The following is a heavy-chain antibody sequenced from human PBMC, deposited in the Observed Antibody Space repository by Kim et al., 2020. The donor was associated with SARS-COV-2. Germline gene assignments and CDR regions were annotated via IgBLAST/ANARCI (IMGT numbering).Heavy chain of an antibody. CDR3: ARQRPPFYDYVWGSYRYPFDY. D-gene: IGHD3-16*02. CDR2: IYYSGST. V-gene: IGHV4-39*01. Sequence: SETLSLTCTVSGGSISSSSYYWGWIRQPPGKGLEWIGIIYYSGSTYYNPSLKSRVTISVDTSKNQFSLKLSSVTAADTAVYYCARQRPPFYDYVWGSYRYPFDYWGQGTLVTVSS. J-gene: IGHJ4*02. CDR1: GGSISSSSYY.